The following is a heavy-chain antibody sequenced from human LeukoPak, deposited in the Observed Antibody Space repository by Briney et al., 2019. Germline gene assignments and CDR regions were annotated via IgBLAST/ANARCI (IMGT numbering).Heavy chain of an antibody. CDR1: GFTFSSYA. J-gene: IGHJ4*02. Sequence: GGSLRLFCAASGFTFSSYAMSWVRQAPGKGLEWVSTISVSGGNTYYADSVKGRFTISRDNSKNTLYLQMNSLRAEDTAVYYCAKDPKSSSWALYDYWGQGTLVTVSS. D-gene: IGHD6-13*01. V-gene: IGHV3-23*01. CDR2: ISVSGGNT. CDR3: AKDPKSSSWALYDY.